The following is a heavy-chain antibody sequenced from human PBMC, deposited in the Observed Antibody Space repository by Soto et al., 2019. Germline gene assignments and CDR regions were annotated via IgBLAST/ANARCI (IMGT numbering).Heavy chain of an antibody. CDR1: GYTFSNYG. CDR3: ASTVDYGAQADYRDV. CDR2: VSVKNGNT. V-gene: IGHV1-18*01. D-gene: IGHD4-17*01. J-gene: IGHJ6*03. Sequence: QVQLVQSGAEMKKPGASVKVSCKASGYTFSNYGFSWVRQAPGQGLEWMGWVSVKNGNTNYAQEFQGRVTMTTDTSTRTAYMELRSLTSDDTAVYYCASTVDYGAQADYRDVWGKGTTVTVSS.